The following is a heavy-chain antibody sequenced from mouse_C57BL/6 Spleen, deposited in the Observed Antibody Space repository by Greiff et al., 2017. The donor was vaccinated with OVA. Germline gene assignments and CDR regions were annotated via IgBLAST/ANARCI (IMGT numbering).Heavy chain of an antibody. CDR1: GYTFTDYY. V-gene: IGHV1-26*01. CDR3: ARRGYRGDAMDY. D-gene: IGHD2-12*01. J-gene: IGHJ4*01. Sequence: VQLQQSGPELVKPGASVKISCKASGYTFTDYYMNWVKQSHGKSLEWIGDINPNNGGTSYNQKFKGKATLTVDKSSSTAYMELRSLTSEDSAVYYCARRGYRGDAMDYWGQGTSVTVSS. CDR2: INPNNGGT.